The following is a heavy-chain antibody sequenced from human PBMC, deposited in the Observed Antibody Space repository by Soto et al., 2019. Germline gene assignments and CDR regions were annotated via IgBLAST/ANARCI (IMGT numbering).Heavy chain of an antibody. V-gene: IGHV3-30*01. Sequence: HPGGSLRLSCAASGFTLSTYDMHWVRQATGKGLEWVAVISYDGSNKYYADSVKGRFTISRDNSKNTLYLQMNSLRAEDTAVYYCARLKGVVVAARYAGSFDYWGQGTLVTVSS. CDR1: GFTLSTYD. CDR2: ISYDGSNK. D-gene: IGHD2-15*01. CDR3: ARLKGVVVAARYAGSFDY. J-gene: IGHJ4*02.